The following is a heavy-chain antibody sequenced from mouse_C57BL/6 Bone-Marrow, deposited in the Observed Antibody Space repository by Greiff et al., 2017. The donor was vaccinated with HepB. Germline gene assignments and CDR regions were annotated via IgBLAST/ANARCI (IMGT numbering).Heavy chain of an antibody. J-gene: IGHJ3*01. CDR1: GYTFTSYW. CDR3: ARRNYYGKGAWFAY. CDR2: IHPNSGST. V-gene: IGHV1-64*01. D-gene: IGHD1-1*01. Sequence: QVQLQQSGAELVKPGASVKLSCKASGYTFTSYWMHWVKQRPGQGLEWIGLIHPNSGSTNYNEKFKSKATLTVDKSSSTAYMQLSSLTSEDSAVYYCARRNYYGKGAWFAYWGQGTLVTVSA.